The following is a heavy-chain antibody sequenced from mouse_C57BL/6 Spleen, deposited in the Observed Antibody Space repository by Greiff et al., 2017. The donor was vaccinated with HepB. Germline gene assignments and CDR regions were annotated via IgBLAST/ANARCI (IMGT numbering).Heavy chain of an antibody. Sequence: EVQRVESGGGLVKPGGSLKLSCAASGFTFSDYGMHWVRQAPEKGLEWVAYISSGSSTIYYADTVKGRFTISRDNAKNTLFLQMTSLRSEDTAMYYCARRYYFYAMDYWGQGTSVTVSS. CDR3: ARRYYFYAMDY. CDR2: ISSGSSTI. CDR1: GFTFSDYG. D-gene: IGHD2-3*01. V-gene: IGHV5-17*01. J-gene: IGHJ4*01.